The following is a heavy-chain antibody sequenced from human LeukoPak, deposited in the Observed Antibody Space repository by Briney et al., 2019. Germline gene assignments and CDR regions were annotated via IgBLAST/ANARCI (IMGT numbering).Heavy chain of an antibody. Sequence: GRPLRLSCGASGFTFSTYAMHWARQTPDKGLEWVAFISSGGTSENYADSVKGRFTISRDNSKNTLYLRMNNLTPEDTAVYYCAKGYGSSTSYGNWFDPWGQGTLVTVSS. J-gene: IGHJ5*02. CDR2: ISSGGTSE. CDR1: GFTFSTYA. V-gene: IGHV3-30*18. D-gene: IGHD2-2*01. CDR3: AKGYGSSTSYGNWFDP.